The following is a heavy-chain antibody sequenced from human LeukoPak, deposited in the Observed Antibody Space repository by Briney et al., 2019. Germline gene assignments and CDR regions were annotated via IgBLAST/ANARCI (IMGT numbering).Heavy chain of an antibody. CDR2: IGSSSTYL. D-gene: IGHD2-15*01. J-gene: IGHJ3*02. CDR1: GFTFSNYR. CDR3: ARAYCGGGSCYSGDVFDI. V-gene: IGHV3-21*01. Sequence: PGGSLRISCAASGFTFSNYRMNWVRQAPGQGLKWVSSIGSSSTYLSYADPVTGRFTIARDKTKDSMYLKMLSPGDKAVAVYYCARAYCGGGSCYSGDVFDIWGQGTMVTVSS.